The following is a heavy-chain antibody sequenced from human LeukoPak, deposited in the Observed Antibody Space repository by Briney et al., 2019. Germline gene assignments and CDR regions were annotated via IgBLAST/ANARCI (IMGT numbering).Heavy chain of an antibody. V-gene: IGHV1-46*01. D-gene: IGHD1-14*01. J-gene: IGHJ4*02. CDR3: ARDLGPLGTDY. CDR2: INPSGGST. CDR1: GYTFTSYG. Sequence: ASVKVSCKASGYTFTSYGISWVRQAPGQGLEWMGIINPSGGSTSYAQKFQGRVTMTRDTSTSTVYMELSSLRSEDTAVYYCARDLGPLGTDYWGQGTLVTVSS.